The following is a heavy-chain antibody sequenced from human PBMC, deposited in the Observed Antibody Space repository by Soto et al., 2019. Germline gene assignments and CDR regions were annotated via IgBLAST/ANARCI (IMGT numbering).Heavy chain of an antibody. CDR3: ARGGYSRGWSFDY. D-gene: IGHD6-19*01. V-gene: IGHV3-23*01. J-gene: IGHJ4*02. CDR1: GFTFSNYA. CDR2: ISGGGDGT. Sequence: EVQLLESGGGLVQPGGPLRLSCAASGFTFSNYAMSWVRRAPGTGLEWVSTISGGGDGTYYSDSVKGRFTISRDNSKNTLYLQINSLRADDTAVFHCARGGYSRGWSFDYWGQGTLVTVSS.